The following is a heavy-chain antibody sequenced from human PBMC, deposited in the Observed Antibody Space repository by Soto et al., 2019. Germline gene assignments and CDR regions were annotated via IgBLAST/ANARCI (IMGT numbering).Heavy chain of an antibody. V-gene: IGHV3-7*01. CDR1: GFQFKSYW. Sequence: PGGSLRLSCAASGFQFKSYWMSWVRQTPGKALEWLANIKHDGSGKYYVDSVKGRFTISRDNAKNSLSPQMSSLRAEDAAVYYCAKVDGVGPSYYYYCMCVWGRGTTVTVSS. J-gene: IGHJ6*02. CDR2: IKHDGSGK. D-gene: IGHD4-17*01. CDR3: AKVDGVGPSYYYYCMCV.